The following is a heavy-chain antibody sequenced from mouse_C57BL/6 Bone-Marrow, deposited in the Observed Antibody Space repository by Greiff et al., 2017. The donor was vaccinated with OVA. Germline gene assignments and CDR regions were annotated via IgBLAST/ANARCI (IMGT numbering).Heavy chain of an antibody. CDR1: GYTFTSYW. J-gene: IGHJ4*01. V-gene: IGHV1-55*01. CDR2: IYPGSGST. CDR3: ARVGDYGEGYYYAMDY. Sequence: QVQLQQPGAELVKPGASVKMSCKASGYTFTSYWIHWVKQRPGQGLEWIGDIYPGSGSTNYNEKFKSKATLTVDTSSSTAYMQLSSLTSEDAAVYYGARVGDYGEGYYYAMDYWGQGTSVTVSA. D-gene: IGHD2-4*01.